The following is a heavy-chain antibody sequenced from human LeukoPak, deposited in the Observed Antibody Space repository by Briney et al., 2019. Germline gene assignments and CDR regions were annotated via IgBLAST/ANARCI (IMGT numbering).Heavy chain of an antibody. D-gene: IGHD2-2*01. CDR3: AKDSDIVVVPAAILGDY. Sequence: PGGSLRLSCAASGFTFSSYAMSWVRQAPGKGLEWVSAISGSGGSTYYADSVKGRFTISRDNSKNTLYLQMNSLRAEDTAVYYCAKDSDIVVVPAAILGDYWGQGTLVTVSS. CDR1: GFTFSSYA. J-gene: IGHJ4*02. V-gene: IGHV3-23*01. CDR2: ISGSGGST.